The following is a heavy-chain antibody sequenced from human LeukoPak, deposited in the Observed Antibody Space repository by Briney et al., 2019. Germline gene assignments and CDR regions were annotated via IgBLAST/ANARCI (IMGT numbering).Heavy chain of an antibody. Sequence: KPSETLSLTCTVSGGSISSSSSDYYWGWVRQPPGKGLEWIGSISYSGSTYYNPSLKSRVTISADTSNNKFSLKLTSVTAADTAVYYCARRRHNHHYDYWGQGTLVTVSS. CDR1: GGSISSSSSDYY. CDR3: ARRRHNHHYDY. D-gene: IGHD1-14*01. J-gene: IGHJ4*02. CDR2: ISYSGST. V-gene: IGHV4-39*01.